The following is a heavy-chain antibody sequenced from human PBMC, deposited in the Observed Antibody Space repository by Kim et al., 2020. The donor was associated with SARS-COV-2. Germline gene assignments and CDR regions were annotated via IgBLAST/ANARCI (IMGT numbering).Heavy chain of an antibody. J-gene: IGHJ5*02. CDR3: ARELATNNWKAGWFDP. CDR1: GGSISSSSYY. Sequence: SETLSLTCTVSGGSISSSSYYWGWIRQPPGKGLEWIGSIYYSGSTYYNPSLKSRVTISVDTSKNQFSLKLSSVTAADTAVYYCARELATNNWKAGWFDPWGQGTLVTVSS. CDR2: IYYSGST. V-gene: IGHV4-39*07. D-gene: IGHD1-20*01.